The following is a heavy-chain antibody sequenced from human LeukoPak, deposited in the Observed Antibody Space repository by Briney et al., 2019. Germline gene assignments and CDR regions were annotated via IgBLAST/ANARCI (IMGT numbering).Heavy chain of an antibody. CDR2: ISSSGSTI. CDR1: GFTFSSYE. V-gene: IGHV3-48*03. J-gene: IGHJ3*02. D-gene: IGHD3-3*01. Sequence: PGGSLRPSCAASGFTFSSYEMNWVRQAPGKGLEWVSYISSSGSTIYYADSVKGRVTISRDNAKNSLYLQMSSLRAEDTAVYYCARAWIFGAFDIWGQGTMVTVSS. CDR3: ARAWIFGAFDI.